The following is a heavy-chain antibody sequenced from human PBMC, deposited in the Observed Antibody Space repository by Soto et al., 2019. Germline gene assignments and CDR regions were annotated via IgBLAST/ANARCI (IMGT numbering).Heavy chain of an antibody. V-gene: IGHV3-30-3*01. Sequence: PGGSLRLSCAASGFTFSSYAVHWVRQAPDKGLEWVAVISYDGSNKYYADSVKGRFTISRDNSKNTLDLQMNSLRAEDTAVYYCASLGDIVLVHWFDPWGQGTLVTVSS. J-gene: IGHJ5*02. CDR1: GFTFSSYA. CDR2: ISYDGSNK. CDR3: ASLGDIVLVHWFDP. D-gene: IGHD2-2*01.